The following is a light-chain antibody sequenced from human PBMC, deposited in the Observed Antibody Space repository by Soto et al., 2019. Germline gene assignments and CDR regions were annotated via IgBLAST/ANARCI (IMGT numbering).Light chain of an antibody. CDR1: SSDVGAYNH. CDR2: EVS. Sequence: QSALTQPASVSGSPGQSITISCTGTSSDVGAYNHVPWYQQHPGKAPQLIIYEVSNRPSGLSNRFSASKSGNTASLTISGLQSEGEADYYCCSFTTSSTLVFGTGTKVTVL. CDR3: CSFTTSSTLV. V-gene: IGLV2-14*01. J-gene: IGLJ1*01.